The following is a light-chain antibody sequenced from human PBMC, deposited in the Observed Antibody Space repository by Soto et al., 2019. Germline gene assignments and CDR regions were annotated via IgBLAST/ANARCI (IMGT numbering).Light chain of an antibody. CDR1: QSLVYSDGNSY. CDR2: WAS. CDR3: QQYYSTPIT. Sequence: VMTQSPLSLPVTLGQPASISCRSSQSLVYSDGNSYLAWYQQKPGQPPKLLIYWASTRESGVPDRFSGSGSGTDFTLTISSLQAEDVAVYYCQQYYSTPITFGQGTRLEIK. V-gene: IGKV4-1*01. J-gene: IGKJ5*01.